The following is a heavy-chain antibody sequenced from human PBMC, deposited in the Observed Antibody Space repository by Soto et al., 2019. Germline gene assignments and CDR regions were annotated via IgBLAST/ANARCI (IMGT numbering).Heavy chain of an antibody. V-gene: IGHV4-59*12. CDR3: ARVPTP. CDR2: IYYSGST. CDR1: GGYISSYY. Sequence: SETLSLTCTVSGGYISSYYWSWIRQPPGKGLEWIGYIYYSGSTNYNPSLKSRVTISVDTSKNQFSLKLNSVTAADTAVYYCARVPTPWGQGTLVTVSS. J-gene: IGHJ5*02.